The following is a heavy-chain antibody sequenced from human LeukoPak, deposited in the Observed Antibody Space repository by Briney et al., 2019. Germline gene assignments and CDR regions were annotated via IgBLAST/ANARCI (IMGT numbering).Heavy chain of an antibody. CDR2: IYYSGST. J-gene: IGHJ6*02. CDR3: ARGNYYYGMDV. CDR1: GGSISSSSYY. Sequence: PSETLSLTCTVSGGSISSSSYYWGWLRQPPGKGLEWIGSIYYSGSTYYNPSLKSRVTISVDTSKNQFSLKLSSVTAADTAVYYCARGNYYYGMDVWGQGTTVTVSS. V-gene: IGHV4-39*07.